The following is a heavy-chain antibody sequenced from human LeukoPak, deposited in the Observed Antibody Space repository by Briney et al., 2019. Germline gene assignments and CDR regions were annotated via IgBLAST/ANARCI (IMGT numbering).Heavy chain of an antibody. CDR3: ARDISARDEAWWFDP. D-gene: IGHD5-24*01. J-gene: IGHJ5*02. CDR2: ISPTGSFT. Sequence: ASVKISCKAFGYTFTNNFMHWVRQAPGQGPEWMALISPTGSFTAYAQKFQGRVTLTRDLSTSTDYLDLRSLRSEDTAVYYCARDISARDEAWWFDPWGQGTLVTVSS. CDR1: GYTFTNNF. V-gene: IGHV1-46*01.